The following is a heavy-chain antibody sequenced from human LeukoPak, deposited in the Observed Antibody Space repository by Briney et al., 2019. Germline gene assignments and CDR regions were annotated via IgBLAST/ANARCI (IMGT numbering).Heavy chain of an antibody. V-gene: IGHV3-9*01. CDR3: AKGRDGYNSGYYYGMDV. D-gene: IGHD5-24*01. CDR2: ISWNSGSI. Sequence: PGRSLRLSCAASGFTFDDYTMHWVRQAPGKGLEWVSGISWNSGSIGYADSVKGRFTISRDNAKNSLYLQMNSLRAEDTALYYYAKGRDGYNSGYYYGMDVWGQGTPVTVSS. J-gene: IGHJ6*02. CDR1: GFTFDDYT.